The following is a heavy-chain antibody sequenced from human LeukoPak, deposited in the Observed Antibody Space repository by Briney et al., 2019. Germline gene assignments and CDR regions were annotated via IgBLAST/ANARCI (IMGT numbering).Heavy chain of an antibody. Sequence: GASVKVSCKTSGYTFTTYPMHWVRQAPGQKLEWMGWINAGNGDTKYSQKFQGRVTITRDTSTSTAYMELSSLRSEDTAVYYCARTQNVDTAMVSYYYYYGMDVWGQGTTVTVSS. CDR3: ARTQNVDTAMVSYYYYYGMDV. CDR2: INAGNGDT. V-gene: IGHV1-3*01. J-gene: IGHJ6*02. D-gene: IGHD5-18*01. CDR1: GYTFTTYP.